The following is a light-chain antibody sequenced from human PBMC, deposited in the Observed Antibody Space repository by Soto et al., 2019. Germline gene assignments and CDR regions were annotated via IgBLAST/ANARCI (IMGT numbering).Light chain of an antibody. CDR1: KSDVGSYNR. CDR2: DVN. Sequence: ALTQPASVSGSPGQSITISCTGTKSDVGSYNRVSWYQQPPGTALKLIIYDVNNRPSVVSYRFSGSKSGNTASLTISGLQAEDESYYYGNSYSTSYTYVCGTGTKVTV. CDR3: NSYSTSYTYV. V-gene: IGLV2-18*02. J-gene: IGLJ1*01.